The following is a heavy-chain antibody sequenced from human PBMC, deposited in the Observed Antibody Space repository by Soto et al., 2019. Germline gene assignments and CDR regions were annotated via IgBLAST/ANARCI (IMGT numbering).Heavy chain of an antibody. Sequence: TVKVSCQTSGGPFNTYGISLVRQAPGQGLEWMGGIFPFFGTANYAQKFQGRVTITADESTSTAYMELSSLISEDTAVYYCAFWDIGGSWKTNDAIDIWGQRTMLTVSS. CDR2: IFPFFGTA. V-gene: IGHV1-69*13. CDR1: GGPFNTYG. J-gene: IGHJ3*02. D-gene: IGHD2-15*01. CDR3: AFWDIGGSWKTNDAIDI.